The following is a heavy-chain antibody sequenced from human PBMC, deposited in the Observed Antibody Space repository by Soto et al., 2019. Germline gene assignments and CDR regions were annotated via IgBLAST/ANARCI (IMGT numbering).Heavy chain of an antibody. CDR3: SGANGAFDI. D-gene: IGHD2-8*01. CDR1: GYTFTSYA. CDR2: INVGNGNT. V-gene: IGHV1-3*01. J-gene: IGHJ3*02. Sequence: QVHLVQSGAEVKKPGASVKVSCKASGYTFTSYAMHWVRQAPGQRLEWMGWINVGNGNTKYSQKFQGRVTITMDTSASTDQRELSSLRSEDTAVYYCSGANGAFDIWGQGTMVTVSS.